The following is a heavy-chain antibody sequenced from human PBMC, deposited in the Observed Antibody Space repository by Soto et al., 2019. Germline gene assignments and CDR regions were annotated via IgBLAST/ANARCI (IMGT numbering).Heavy chain of an antibody. Sequence: QVQLQQWGAGLLKPSETLSLTCAVYGGSFSGYYWCWIRQPPGKGLEWIGEINHSGSTNYNPTLKSRVTISVDTSKNQFSLKLSSVTAADTAVYYCARDAHYDYIWGSYRANFDYWGQGTLVTVSS. CDR2: INHSGST. V-gene: IGHV4-34*01. D-gene: IGHD3-16*02. CDR3: ARDAHYDYIWGSYRANFDY. CDR1: GGSFSGYY. J-gene: IGHJ4*02.